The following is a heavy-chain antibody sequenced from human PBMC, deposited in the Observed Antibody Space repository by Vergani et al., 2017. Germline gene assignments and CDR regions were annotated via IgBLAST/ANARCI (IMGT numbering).Heavy chain of an antibody. CDR2: IYYSGST. J-gene: IGHJ2*01. Sequence: QVQLQESGPGLVKPSETLSLTCTVSGGSISSYYRSWIRQPPGKGLEWIGYIYYSGSTNYNPSLKSRVTISVDTSKNQFSLKLSSVTAADTAVYYCAREDSYYYDSSGDYTPSRYFDLWGRGTLVTVSS. CDR1: GGSISSYY. CDR3: AREDSYYYDSSGDYTPSRYFDL. D-gene: IGHD3-22*01. V-gene: IGHV4-59*01.